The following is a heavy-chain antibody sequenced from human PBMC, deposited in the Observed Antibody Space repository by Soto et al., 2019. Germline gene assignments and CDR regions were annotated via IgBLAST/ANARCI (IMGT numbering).Heavy chain of an antibody. CDR2: ISGSGVST. CDR1: GFTFDGNG. D-gene: IGHD6-6*01. V-gene: IGHV3-23*01. CDR3: AKIYSSSSDDAFDV. J-gene: IGHJ3*01. Sequence: EVELLESGGGLVQPGGSLQLSCVGSGFTFDGNGMSWVRLAPGKGLEWVSFISGSGVSTSYAESVKGRVTMSRDNSKNMVFLQMHSLRVEDTATYYCAKIYSSSSDDAFDVWGQGTVVTVSS.